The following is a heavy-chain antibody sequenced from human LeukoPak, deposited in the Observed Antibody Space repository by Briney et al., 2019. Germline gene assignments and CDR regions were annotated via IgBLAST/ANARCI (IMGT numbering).Heavy chain of an antibody. CDR3: ARAPSEIGGYYPEYFRH. CDR2: IKSDGKT. V-gene: IGHV3-74*01. Sequence: VGSLRLSCAASGFTFSSYWMHWVRQAPGKGLVWVSRIKSDGKTNYADSVKGRFTISRDNAKNTASLQMNSLRAEDTGVYYCARAPSEIGGYYPEYFRHWGQGTLVTVSS. D-gene: IGHD3-22*01. J-gene: IGHJ1*01. CDR1: GFTFSSYW.